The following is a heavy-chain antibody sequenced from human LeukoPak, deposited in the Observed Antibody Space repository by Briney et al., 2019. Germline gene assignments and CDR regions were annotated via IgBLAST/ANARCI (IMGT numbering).Heavy chain of an antibody. V-gene: IGHV5-51*01. CDR3: ARGMVRGANSASDI. J-gene: IGHJ3*02. Sequence: GESLKISSKGSGXSFTSYCIGWVSQMPRKDLEWRGIIYPSDSESRYSPSFQGQVTISADKSISTAYLQWSSLKASDTAMYYCARGMVRGANSASDIWGQGTMVTVSS. CDR2: IYPSDSES. CDR1: GXSFTSYC. D-gene: IGHD3-10*01.